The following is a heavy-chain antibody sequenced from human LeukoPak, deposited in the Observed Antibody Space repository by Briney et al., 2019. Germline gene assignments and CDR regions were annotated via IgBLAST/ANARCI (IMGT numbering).Heavy chain of an antibody. V-gene: IGHV1-69*13. J-gene: IGHJ4*02. Sequence: SVKASCKASGGTFSSYAISWVRQAPGQGLEWMGGIIPIFGTANYAQKLQGRVTITADESTSTAYMELSSLRSEDTAVYYCARNSGSYQTSDYWGQGTLVTVSS. D-gene: IGHD1-26*01. CDR2: IIPIFGTA. CDR3: ARNSGSYQTSDY. CDR1: GGTFSSYA.